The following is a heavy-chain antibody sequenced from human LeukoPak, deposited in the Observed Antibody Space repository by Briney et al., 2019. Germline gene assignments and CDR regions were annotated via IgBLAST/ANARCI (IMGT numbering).Heavy chain of an antibody. CDR2: ISGSGGSS. Sequence: GGSLRLSCAASGFTFSSYAMSWVRLAPGKGLEWVSAISGSGGSSYYADSVKGRFTISRDNSKNTLYLQMNSLRAEDTAVYYCAKGGYCSGGSCYYQYPYYFDYWGQGTLVTVSS. V-gene: IGHV3-23*01. CDR3: AKGGYCSGGSCYYQYPYYFDY. D-gene: IGHD2-15*01. J-gene: IGHJ4*02. CDR1: GFTFSSYA.